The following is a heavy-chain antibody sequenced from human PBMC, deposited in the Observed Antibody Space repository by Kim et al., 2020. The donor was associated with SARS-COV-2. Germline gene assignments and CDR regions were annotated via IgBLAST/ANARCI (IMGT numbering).Heavy chain of an antibody. CDR2: IWYDGSNK. CDR3: ARAMYSSSWYAMYYYGMDV. J-gene: IGHJ6*02. CDR1: GFTFSSYG. D-gene: IGHD6-13*01. V-gene: IGHV3-33*01. Sequence: GGSLRLSCAASGFTFSSYGMHWVRQAPGKGLEWVAVIWYDGSNKYYADSVKGRFTISRDNSKNTLYLQMNSLRAEDTAVYYCARAMYSSSWYAMYYYGMDVWGQGTTVTVSS.